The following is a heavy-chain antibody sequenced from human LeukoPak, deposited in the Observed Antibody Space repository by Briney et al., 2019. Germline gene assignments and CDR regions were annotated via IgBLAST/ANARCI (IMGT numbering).Heavy chain of an antibody. CDR2: IRPSSDDT. V-gene: IGHV1-2*02. CDR1: GYTFSVYN. Sequence: ASVKVSCKASGYTFSVYNIHWVRQAPGQGLEWMGWIRPSSDDTKFAQSFQDRVTMTRDTSISTAYMELSRLRTDDTAVYYCVRGGGNYYVDYWGQGAPVTVSS. D-gene: IGHD1-7*01. J-gene: IGHJ4*02. CDR3: VRGGGNYYVDY.